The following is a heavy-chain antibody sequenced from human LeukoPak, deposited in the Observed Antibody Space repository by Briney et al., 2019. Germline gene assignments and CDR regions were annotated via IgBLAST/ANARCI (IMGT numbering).Heavy chain of an antibody. D-gene: IGHD2-2*01. V-gene: IGHV3-21*01. CDR2: ISSSSTYI. CDR3: ARGLFVCSSTSCPYYFDY. CDR1: GFTFGTYT. J-gene: IGHJ4*02. Sequence: AGGSLRLSCAASGFTFGTYTMNWVRQAPGKGLEWVSSISSSSTYIYYADSVKGRFTISRDNAKNSLYLQMNSLRAEDTAVYYCARGLFVCSSTSCPYYFDYWGQGTLVTVSS.